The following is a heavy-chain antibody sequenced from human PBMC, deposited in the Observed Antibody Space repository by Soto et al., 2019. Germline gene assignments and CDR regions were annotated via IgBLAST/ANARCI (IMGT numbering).Heavy chain of an antibody. J-gene: IGHJ6*02. CDR2: INHSGST. D-gene: IGHD3-22*01. Sequence: SSETLSLTCAVYGGSFSGYYWSWIRQPPGKGLEWIGEINHSGSTNYNPSLKSRVTISVDTSKNQFSLKLSSVTAADTAVYYCARADGSGYYPNYYGMDVWGQGTTVTVSS. CDR1: GGSFSGYY. V-gene: IGHV4-34*01. CDR3: ARADGSGYYPNYYGMDV.